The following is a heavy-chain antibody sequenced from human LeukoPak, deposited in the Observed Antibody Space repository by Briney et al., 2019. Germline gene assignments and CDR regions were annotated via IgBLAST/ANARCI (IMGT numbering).Heavy chain of an antibody. CDR1: GGSISSTN. Sequence: LSLTCGVSGGSISSTNWWSWVRQPPGKGLEWVSDISSTSIYTNYADSVKGRFTISRDNAKNSLYLQMNSLRAEDTAVYYCAREDGYSSSWYSDHWGQGTLVTVSS. CDR2: ISSTSIYT. J-gene: IGHJ4*02. V-gene: IGHV3-11*05. D-gene: IGHD6-13*01. CDR3: AREDGYSSSWYSDH.